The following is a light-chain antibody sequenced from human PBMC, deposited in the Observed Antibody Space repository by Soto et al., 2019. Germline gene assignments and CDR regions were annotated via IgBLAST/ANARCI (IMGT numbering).Light chain of an antibody. CDR2: SNN. J-gene: IGLJ1*01. CDR3: AACDDSLNGSQDV. Sequence: QSVLTQPLSASGTPGQRVTISCSGSSSNIGSNTVNWYQQLPGTAPKLLIYSNNQRPSGVPDRFSGSTSGTSASLAISGLQSEDEADYYCAACDDSLNGSQDVFGTGTKVTVL. V-gene: IGLV1-44*01. CDR1: SSNIGSNT.